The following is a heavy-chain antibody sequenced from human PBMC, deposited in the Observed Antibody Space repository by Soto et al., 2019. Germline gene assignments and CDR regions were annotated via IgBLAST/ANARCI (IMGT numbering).Heavy chain of an antibody. J-gene: IGHJ5*02. CDR2: IYWNDDK. D-gene: IGHD3-3*01. Sequence: XGPTLVNPTQTLPLTCTFSLFSLITSGVGVGWIRQPPGKALEWLALIYWNDDKRYSPSLKSRLTITKDTSKNQVVLTMTNMDPVDTATYYCAHTYQDFRSGYSNWFDHSGQGTLVTVS. CDR1: LFSLITSGVG. CDR3: AHTYQDFRSGYSNWFDH. V-gene: IGHV2-5*01.